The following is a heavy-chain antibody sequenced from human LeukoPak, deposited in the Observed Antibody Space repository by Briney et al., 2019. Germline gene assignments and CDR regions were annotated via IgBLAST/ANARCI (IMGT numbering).Heavy chain of an antibody. V-gene: IGHV3-23*01. D-gene: IGHD3-10*01. Sequence: GGSLRLSCAASGFTFSSYAMSWVRQAPGKGLEWVSAISGSGGSTYCADSVKGRFTISRDNSKNTLYLQMNSLRAEDTAVYYCAKGVWFGELKAYYYGMDVWGQGTTVTVSS. CDR1: GFTFSSYA. CDR3: AKGVWFGELKAYYYGMDV. CDR2: ISGSGGST. J-gene: IGHJ6*02.